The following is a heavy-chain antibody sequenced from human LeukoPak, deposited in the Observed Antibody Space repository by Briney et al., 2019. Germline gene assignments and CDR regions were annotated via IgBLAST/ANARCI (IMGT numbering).Heavy chain of an antibody. J-gene: IGHJ4*02. V-gene: IGHV4-59*01. Sequence: SETLSLTCTVSGGSISNYFWTWIRQPPGKGLEWIGYIDYSGSTNYNPSLKSRVTISVDTSKNQFSLKLTSVTAADTAVYYCTRGAGWLIDYWGQGILVTVSS. D-gene: IGHD3-16*01. CDR3: TRGAGWLIDY. CDR1: GGSISNYF. CDR2: IDYSGST.